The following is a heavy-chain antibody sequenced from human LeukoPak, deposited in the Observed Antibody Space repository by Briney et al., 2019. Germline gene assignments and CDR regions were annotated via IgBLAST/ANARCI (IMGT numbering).Heavy chain of an antibody. V-gene: IGHV3-49*04. CDR2: IRSKAYGGTT. Sequence: GGSLRLSCTASGFTFGDYAMSWVRQAPGKGLEWVGFIRSKAYGGTTEYAASVKGRFTISRDDSKSIAYLQMNSLKTEDTAVYYCTRDPFLGGIDYWGQGTLVTVSS. D-gene: IGHD2/OR15-2a*01. J-gene: IGHJ4*02. CDR3: TRDPFLGGIDY. CDR1: GFTFGDYA.